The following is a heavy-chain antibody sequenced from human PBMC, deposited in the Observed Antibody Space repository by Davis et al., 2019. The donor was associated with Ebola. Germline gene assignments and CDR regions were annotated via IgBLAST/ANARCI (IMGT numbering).Heavy chain of an antibody. CDR1: LYTFITYD. Sequence: ASSVNVSFKASLYTFITYDILWVLQATGQGVDWVGWMNPNSGNTGYAQKFQGRGTMTRNTSISTAYMELSSLRSEDTAVYYCASYLVLDAFDIWGQGTMVTVSS. CDR3: ASYLVLDAFDI. CDR2: MNPNSGNT. J-gene: IGHJ3*02. V-gene: IGHV1-8*01. D-gene: IGHD2-8*02.